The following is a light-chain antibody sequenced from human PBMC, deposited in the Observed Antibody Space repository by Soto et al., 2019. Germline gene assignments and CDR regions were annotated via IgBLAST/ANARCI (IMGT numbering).Light chain of an antibody. J-gene: IGLJ3*02. CDR2: VNSDGSH. CDR3: QTWGTGNWV. CDR1: SGHSSYA. V-gene: IGLV4-69*01. Sequence: QSVLTQSPSASASLGASVKVTCTLSSGHSSYAIAWHQQQPEKGPRYLMKVNSDGSHRKGDGIPDRFSGSSSGAERYLTISSLQSEDEADYYCQTWGTGNWVFGGGTQLTVL.